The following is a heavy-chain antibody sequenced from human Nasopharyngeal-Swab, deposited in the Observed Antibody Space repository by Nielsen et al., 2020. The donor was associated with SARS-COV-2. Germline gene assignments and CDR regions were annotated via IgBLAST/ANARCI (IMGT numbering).Heavy chain of an antibody. V-gene: IGHV3-30*18. CDR2: ISYDGSNK. CDR1: GFTFSSYG. D-gene: IGHD1-26*01. J-gene: IGHJ3*02. CDR3: AKVFDSAWATGAFDI. Sequence: GGSLTLSCAASGFTFSSYGMHWVRQAPGKGLEWVAVISYDGSNKYYADSVKGRFTISRDNSKNTLYLQMNSLRAEDTAVYYCAKVFDSAWATGAFDIWGQGTMVTVSS.